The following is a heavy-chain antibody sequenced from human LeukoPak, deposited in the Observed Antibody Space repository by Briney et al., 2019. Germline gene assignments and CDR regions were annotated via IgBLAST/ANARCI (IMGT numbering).Heavy chain of an antibody. CDR1: GGSFSGYY. J-gene: IGHJ4*02. CDR2: TNHSGST. V-gene: IGHV4-34*01. Sequence: PSETLSLTCAVYGGSFSGYYWSWIRQPPGKGLEWIGETNHSGSTNYNPSLKSRVTISVDTSKNQFSLKLSSVTAADTAVYYCARAGRDGYNFGYWGQGTLVTVSS. D-gene: IGHD5-24*01. CDR3: ARAGRDGYNFGY.